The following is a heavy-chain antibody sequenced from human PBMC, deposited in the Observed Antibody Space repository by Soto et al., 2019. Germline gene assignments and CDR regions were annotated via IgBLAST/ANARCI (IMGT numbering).Heavy chain of an antibody. CDR2: ISHSGTT. J-gene: IGHJ4*02. CDR3: ARGQLPGGNTFYYDY. Sequence: QVQLQQWGAGLLKPSETLSLTCTVYGGSFSGNYWSWIRQPPGMGLEWIGEISHSGTTNYNPSLISRVPISVDTSKNQFSLKLSSVTAADTAIYYCARGQLPGGNTFYYDYWGQGTLVTVSS. CDR1: GGSFSGNY. D-gene: IGHD2-15*01. V-gene: IGHV4-34*01.